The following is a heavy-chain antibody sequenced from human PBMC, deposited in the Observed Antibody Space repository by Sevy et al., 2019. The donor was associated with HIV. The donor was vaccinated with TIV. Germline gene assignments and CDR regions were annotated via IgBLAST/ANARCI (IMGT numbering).Heavy chain of an antibody. D-gene: IGHD6-13*01. CDR2: IYYSGST. V-gene: IGHV4-59*01. Sequence: SDTLSLTCTVSGGSISSYYWSWIRQPPGKGLEWIGYIYYSGSTNYNPSLKSRVTISVDTSKNQFSLKLSSVTAADTAVYYCARDLGIAIDYWGQGTLVTVSS. CDR1: GGSISSYY. CDR3: ARDLGIAIDY. J-gene: IGHJ4*02.